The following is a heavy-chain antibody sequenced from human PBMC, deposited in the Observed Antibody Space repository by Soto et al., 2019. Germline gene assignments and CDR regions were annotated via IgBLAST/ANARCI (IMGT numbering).Heavy chain of an antibody. CDR3: ARGRGVRFLELDY. D-gene: IGHD3-3*01. Sequence: PSETLSLTCTVSGGSISSYYWSWIRQPPGKGLEWIGYIYYSGGTNYNPSLKSRVTISVDTSKNQFSLKLSSVTAADTAVYYCARGRGVRFLELDYWGQGTLGTVSS. V-gene: IGHV4-59*01. CDR2: IYYSGGT. CDR1: GGSISSYY. J-gene: IGHJ4*02.